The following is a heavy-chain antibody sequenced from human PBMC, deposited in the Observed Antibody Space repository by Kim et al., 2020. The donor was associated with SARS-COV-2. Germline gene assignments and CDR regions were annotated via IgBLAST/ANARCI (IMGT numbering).Heavy chain of an antibody. CDR3: ARGYYWQWPPYLIYGMDV. D-gene: IGHD6-19*01. V-gene: IGHV4-31*03. CDR2: IYYSGST. J-gene: IGHJ6*02. CDR1: GGSISSGGYY. Sequence: SETLSLTCTVSGGSISSGGYYWSWIRQHPGKGLEWIGYIYYSGSTYYNPSLKSRVTISVDTSKNQFSLKLSSVTAADTAVYDCARGYYWQWPPYLIYGMDVWGQGTTVTVSS.